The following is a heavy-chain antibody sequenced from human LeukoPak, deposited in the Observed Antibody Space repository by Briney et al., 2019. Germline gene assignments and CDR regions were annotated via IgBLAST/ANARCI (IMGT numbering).Heavy chain of an antibody. CDR1: GGSFSGYY. V-gene: IGHV4-34*01. D-gene: IGHD2-15*01. CDR3: ARLGYCSGGSCISYFQH. CDR2: IKYTGST. Sequence: PSETLSLTCAVYGGSFSGYYWSWIRQSPGKGLEWMGEIKYTGSTNYNPSVKSRVTISGDTSKNQFSLHLSSVTAADTAVYYCARLGYCSGGSCISYFQHWGQGTLVTVSS. J-gene: IGHJ1*01.